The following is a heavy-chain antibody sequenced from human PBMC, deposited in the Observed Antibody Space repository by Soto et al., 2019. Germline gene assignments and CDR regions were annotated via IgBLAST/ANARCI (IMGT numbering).Heavy chain of an antibody. CDR1: GFTFSSYA. J-gene: IGHJ4*02. CDR3: ATEELRGYSYVLASDY. Sequence: EVQLLESGGGLVQPGGSLRLSCAASGFTFSSYAMSWVRQAPGKGLEWVSAISGSGGSTYYADSVKGRFTISRDNSKNTLYLQMNSLRAEDTAVYYCATEELRGYSYVLASDYWGQGTLVTVSS. D-gene: IGHD5-18*01. V-gene: IGHV3-23*01. CDR2: ISGSGGST.